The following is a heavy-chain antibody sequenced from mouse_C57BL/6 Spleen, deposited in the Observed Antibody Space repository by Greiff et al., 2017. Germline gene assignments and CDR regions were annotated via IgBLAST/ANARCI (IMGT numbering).Heavy chain of an antibody. CDR1: GFTFSSYA. CDR2: ISSGGDYI. D-gene: IGHD1-1*01. Sequence: EVKLMESGEGLVKPGGSLKLSCAASGFTFSSYAMSWVRQTPEKRLEWVAYISSGGDYIYYADTVKGRFTISRDNARNTLYLQMSSLKSEDTAMYYCTREGTTVVAPYWYFDVWGTGTTGTVSS. J-gene: IGHJ1*03. V-gene: IGHV5-9-1*02. CDR3: TREGTTVVAPYWYFDV.